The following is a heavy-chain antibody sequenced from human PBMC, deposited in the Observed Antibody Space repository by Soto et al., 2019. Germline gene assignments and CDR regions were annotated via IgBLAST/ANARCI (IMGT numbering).Heavy chain of an antibody. Sequence: QVQLVQSGAEVKKPGASVKVSCKASGYTFTSHGISWVRQAPGQGLEWMGWISAYNGDTNYAQKLQGRVTVTTDKSTSTAYMELRSLRSEDTAVYYCARMVRGSNIDYYHYMDVWGKGTTVTVSS. D-gene: IGHD3-10*01. CDR3: ARMVRGSNIDYYHYMDV. J-gene: IGHJ6*03. CDR2: ISAYNGDT. V-gene: IGHV1-18*01. CDR1: GYTFTSHG.